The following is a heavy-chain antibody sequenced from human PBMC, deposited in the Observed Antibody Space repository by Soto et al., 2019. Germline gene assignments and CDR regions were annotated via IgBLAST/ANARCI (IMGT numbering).Heavy chain of an antibody. Sequence: ASETLSLTCAVYGGSFSGYYWSWIRQPPGKGLEWIGEINHSGSTNYNPSLKSRVTISVDTSKNQFSLKLSSVTAADTAVYYCARARTSTPYSSSWYWRNWFDPWGQGTLVPVSS. V-gene: IGHV4-34*01. J-gene: IGHJ5*02. CDR3: ARARTSTPYSSSWYWRNWFDP. D-gene: IGHD6-13*01. CDR1: GGSFSGYY. CDR2: INHSGST.